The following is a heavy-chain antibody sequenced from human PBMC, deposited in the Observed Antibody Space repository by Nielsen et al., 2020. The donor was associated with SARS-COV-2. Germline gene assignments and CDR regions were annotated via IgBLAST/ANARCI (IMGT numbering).Heavy chain of an antibody. CDR3: ARGGYYDYVWGSYRFPFDY. CDR2: ISSSSSTI. V-gene: IGHV3-48*04. J-gene: IGHJ4*02. D-gene: IGHD3-16*02. Sequence: WIRQPPGKGLEWVSYISSSSSTIYYADSVKGRFTISRDNAKNSLYLQMNSLRAEDTAVYYCARGGYYDYVWGSYRFPFDYWGQGTPVTVSS.